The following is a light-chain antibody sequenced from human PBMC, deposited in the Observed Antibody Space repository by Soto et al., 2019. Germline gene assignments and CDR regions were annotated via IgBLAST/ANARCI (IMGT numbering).Light chain of an antibody. CDR1: PSVSSY. CDR3: QQRSNWPPERYT. CDR2: DAS. V-gene: IGKV3-11*01. J-gene: IGKJ2*01. Sequence: EIVLTQSPATLSLSPGERATLSCRASPSVSSYLAWYQQKPGQAPRLLIYDASNRATGIPARFSGSVSGTVFTLTIRSLEPENFAVYYCQQRSNWPPERYTFGQGTKLEIK.